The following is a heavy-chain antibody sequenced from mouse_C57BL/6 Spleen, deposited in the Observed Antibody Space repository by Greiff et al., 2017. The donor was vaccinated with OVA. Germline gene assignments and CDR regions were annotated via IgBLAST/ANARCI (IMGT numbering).Heavy chain of an antibody. CDR3: ARGVYDYGWYFDV. CDR2: IYPGDGDT. CDR1: GYAFSSSW. D-gene: IGHD2-4*01. V-gene: IGHV1-82*01. Sequence: QVQLQQSGPELVKPGASVKISCKASGYAFSSSWMNWVKQRPGKGLEWIGRIYPGDGDTNYNGKFKGKATLTADKSSSTAYMQLSSLTSEDSAVYFCARGVYDYGWYFDVWGTGTTVTVSS. J-gene: IGHJ1*03.